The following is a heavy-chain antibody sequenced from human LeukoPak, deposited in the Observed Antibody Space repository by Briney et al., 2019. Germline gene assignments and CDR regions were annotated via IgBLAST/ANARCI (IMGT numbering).Heavy chain of an antibody. Sequence: PSETLSLTCAVYGGSFSGYYWSWIRQPPGKGLEWIGEINHSGSTNYNPSLKSRVTISVDTSKNQFSLKLSSVTAADTAVYYCARDPPVRETGGLEIDYWGQGTLVTVSS. CDR3: ARDPPVRETGGLEIDY. CDR1: GGSFSGYY. V-gene: IGHV4-34*01. D-gene: IGHD3-10*01. J-gene: IGHJ4*02. CDR2: INHSGST.